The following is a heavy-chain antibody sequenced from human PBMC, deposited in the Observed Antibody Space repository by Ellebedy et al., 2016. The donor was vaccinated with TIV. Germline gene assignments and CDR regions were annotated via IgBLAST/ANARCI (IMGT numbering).Heavy chain of an antibody. D-gene: IGHD3-10*01. CDR2: TRNKANSYTI. Sequence: PGGSLRLSCAASGFTVSDHYMDWVRQAPGKGLEWVGRTRNKANSYTIKYAASVKGRFTISRDDSKNYVYLQMNSLKSEDTAVYYCARGGPGSGSYFIDAFDIWGQGTMVTVYS. CDR1: GFTVSDHY. CDR3: ARGGPGSGSYFIDAFDI. V-gene: IGHV3-72*01. J-gene: IGHJ3*02.